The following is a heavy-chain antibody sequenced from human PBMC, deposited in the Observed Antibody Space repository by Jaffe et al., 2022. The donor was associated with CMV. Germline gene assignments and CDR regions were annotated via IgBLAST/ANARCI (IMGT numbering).Heavy chain of an antibody. Sequence: QVQLQESGPGLVKPSETLSLTCTVSGGSISSYYWSWIRQPPGKGLEWIGYIYYSGSTNYNPSLKSRVTISVDTSKNQFSLKLSSVTAADTAVYYCAGQLGIYWYFDLWGRGTLVTVSS. CDR1: GGSISSYY. V-gene: IGHV4-59*01. CDR3: AGQLGIYWYFDL. D-gene: IGHD1-1*01. J-gene: IGHJ2*01. CDR2: IYYSGST.